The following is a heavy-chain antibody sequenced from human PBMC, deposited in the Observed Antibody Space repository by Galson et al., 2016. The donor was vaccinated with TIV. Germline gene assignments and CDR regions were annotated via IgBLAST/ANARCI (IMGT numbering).Heavy chain of an antibody. CDR3: ARPGNYDGDRRGAFDL. D-gene: IGHD4-23*01. CDR2: ITYTSATI. J-gene: IGHJ3*01. Sequence: SLRLSCAASGFTFSSWHMDWVRLAPGEGLEWISFITYTSATIYYADSVKGRFTVSRDNAKNSLYLQMNSLRAEDTAVYYCARPGNYDGDRRGAFDLWGQGTMVTVSP. CDR1: GFTFSSWH. V-gene: IGHV3-48*04.